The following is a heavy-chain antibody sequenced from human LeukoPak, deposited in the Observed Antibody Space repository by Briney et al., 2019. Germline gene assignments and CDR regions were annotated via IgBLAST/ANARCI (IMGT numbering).Heavy chain of an antibody. Sequence: GRSLRLSCAASGFTFSSYGMHWVRQAPGKGLEWVAFIRYDGSNKYYADSVKGRFTISRDNSKNTLYLQMNSLRAEDTAVYYCAKDPLSCSSTSCPRPNYYYYMDVWGKGTTVTVSS. CDR3: AKDPLSCSSTSCPRPNYYYYMDV. D-gene: IGHD2-2*01. CDR2: IRYDGSNK. V-gene: IGHV3-30*02. J-gene: IGHJ6*03. CDR1: GFTFSSYG.